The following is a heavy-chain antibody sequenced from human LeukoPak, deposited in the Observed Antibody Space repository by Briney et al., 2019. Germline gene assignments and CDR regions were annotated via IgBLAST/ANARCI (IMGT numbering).Heavy chain of an antibody. V-gene: IGHV4-38-2*01. Sequence: PSETLSLTCAVSGYSISSGCYWGWIRQPPGKGLEWIGSIYHSGSTYYNPSPKSRVTISVDTSKNQFSLKLSSVTAADTAVYYCARALDYGDYPFDYWGQGTLVTVSS. CDR1: GYSISSGCY. J-gene: IGHJ4*02. CDR3: ARALDYGDYPFDY. CDR2: IYHSGST. D-gene: IGHD4-17*01.